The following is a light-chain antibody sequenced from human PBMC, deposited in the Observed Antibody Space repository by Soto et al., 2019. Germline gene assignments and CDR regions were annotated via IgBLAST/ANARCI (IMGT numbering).Light chain of an antibody. V-gene: IGLV2-14*03. CDR2: DVT. J-gene: IGLJ1*01. CDR1: SSDVGGYNY. CDR3: SSYTTSNTRQIV. Sequence: QSVLTQPASVSGSPGQSITISCTGTSSDVGGYNYVSWYQYHPGKAPKLIIYDVTNRPSGVSNPFSGSKSGNTASLTISGLQPEDEADYYCSSYTTSNTRQIVFGTGTKVTVL.